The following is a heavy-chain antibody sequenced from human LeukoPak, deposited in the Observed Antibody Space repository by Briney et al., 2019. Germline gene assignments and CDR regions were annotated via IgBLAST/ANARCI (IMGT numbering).Heavy chain of an antibody. Sequence: GGSLRLSCAASGFTFSSYAMSWVRQAPGKGLEWVSAISGSGGSTYYADSVKGRFTISRDNSKNTLYLQMNSLRAEDTAVYYCAKTLLAAMVNNWFDPWGQGTLVTFSS. V-gene: IGHV3-23*01. J-gene: IGHJ5*02. CDR1: GFTFSSYA. CDR2: ISGSGGST. D-gene: IGHD5-18*01. CDR3: AKTLLAAMVNNWFDP.